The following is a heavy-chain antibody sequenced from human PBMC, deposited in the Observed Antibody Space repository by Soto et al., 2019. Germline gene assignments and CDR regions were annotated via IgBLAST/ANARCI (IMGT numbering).Heavy chain of an antibody. Sequence: QVQLQESGPGLVKPSQTLSLTCTVSGGSISSGGYYWSWIRQHPGKGLEWIGYIYYSGSTYYNPSLKSRVTITADTSKNQFSRKLSSVTAADTAVYYCARDEGGSGWYSAFDIWGQGTMVTVSS. CDR2: IYYSGST. CDR1: GGSISSGGYY. J-gene: IGHJ3*02. CDR3: ARDEGGSGWYSAFDI. V-gene: IGHV4-31*03. D-gene: IGHD6-19*01.